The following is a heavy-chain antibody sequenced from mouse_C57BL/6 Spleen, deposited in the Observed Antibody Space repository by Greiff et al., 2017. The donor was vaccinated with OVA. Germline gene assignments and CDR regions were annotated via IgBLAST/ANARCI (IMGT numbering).Heavy chain of an antibody. Sequence: QVQLKQPGAELVKPGASVKLSCKASGYTFTSYWMHWVKQRPGQGLEWIGMIHPNSGSTNYNEKFKSKATLTVDKSSSTAYMQLSSLTSEDSAVYYCARWGGYYGSGAYWGQGTLVTVSA. CDR2: IHPNSGST. D-gene: IGHD1-1*01. V-gene: IGHV1-64*01. CDR1: GYTFTSYW. J-gene: IGHJ3*01. CDR3: ARWGGYYGSGAY.